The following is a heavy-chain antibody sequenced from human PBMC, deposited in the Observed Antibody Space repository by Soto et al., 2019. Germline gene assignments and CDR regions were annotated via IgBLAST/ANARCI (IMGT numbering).Heavy chain of an antibody. CDR1: GFSLSTSAMC. CDR2: IDWDDDK. V-gene: IGHV2-70*01. J-gene: IGHJ4*02. D-gene: IGHD1-26*01. Sequence: SGPTLVNPTQTLTLTCTFSGFSLSTSAMCVSWICQPPGKALEWLALIDWDDDKYYSTSLKTRLTISKDTSKHQVVLTMTNMDPVDTATYYCARARFNSGTYYGFDYWGQGTLVTVSS. CDR3: ARARFNSGTYYGFDY.